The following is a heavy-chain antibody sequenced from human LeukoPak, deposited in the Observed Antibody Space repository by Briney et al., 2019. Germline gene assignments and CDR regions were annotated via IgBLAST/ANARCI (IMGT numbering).Heavy chain of an antibody. J-gene: IGHJ4*02. Sequence: GASLRLSCAASGFTFSDSYMSWIRQTPGKGLEWLSYISSSSSDTNYADSVKGRFTISRDNAKNSLYLQMNSLRAEDTAVYYCARGSRTIELGDDYWGQGTLVTVSS. CDR3: ARGSRTIELGDDY. CDR2: ISSSSSDT. D-gene: IGHD5-24*01. V-gene: IGHV3-11*06. CDR1: GFTFSDSY.